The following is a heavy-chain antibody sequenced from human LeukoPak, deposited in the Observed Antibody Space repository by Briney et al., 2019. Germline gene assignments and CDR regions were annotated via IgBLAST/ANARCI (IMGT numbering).Heavy chain of an antibody. J-gene: IGHJ4*02. V-gene: IGHV1-69*05. CDR1: GGTFSSYA. D-gene: IGHD3-22*01. Sequence: SVKVSCKASGGTFSSYAISWVRQAPGQGLEWMGRIIPIFGTANYAQKFQGGVTITTDESTSTAYMELSSLRSEDTAVYYCARSSYYYDSSGYSDYWGQGTLVTVSS. CDR3: ARSSYYYDSSGYSDY. CDR2: IIPIFGTA.